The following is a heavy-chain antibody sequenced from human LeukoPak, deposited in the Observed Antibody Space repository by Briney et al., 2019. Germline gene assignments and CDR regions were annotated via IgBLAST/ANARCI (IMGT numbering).Heavy chain of an antibody. CDR2: ISGYNGNT. Sequence: ASVKVSCKASGYTFTNHGINWVRQAPGQGLEWMGWISGYNGNTNHAQNFQDRVIMTTDTSTSTAYMELRSLTSDDTAMYYCARDIVVRGISGYWGQGTLVTVSS. CDR1: GYTFTNHG. V-gene: IGHV1-18*01. D-gene: IGHD3-10*01. CDR3: ARDIVVRGISGY. J-gene: IGHJ4*02.